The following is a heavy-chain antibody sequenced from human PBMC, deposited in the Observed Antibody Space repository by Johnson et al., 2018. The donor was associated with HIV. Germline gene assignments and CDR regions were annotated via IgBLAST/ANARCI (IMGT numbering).Heavy chain of an antibody. V-gene: IGHV3-33*08. D-gene: IGHD3-22*01. J-gene: IGHJ3*02. CDR2: ISDGGTNT. CDR1: GFGFSRYV. Sequence: QMQLVESGGGVVQPGRSLRASCAASGFGFSRYVMHWVRQAPGKGLEWVSVISDGGTNTYYADSVKGRFTISRDNSKSTLYLQMNSLRAEDTALYYCARSVGYYDSSGYYYVDAFDIWGQGTMVTVSS. CDR3: ARSVGYYDSSGYYYVDAFDI.